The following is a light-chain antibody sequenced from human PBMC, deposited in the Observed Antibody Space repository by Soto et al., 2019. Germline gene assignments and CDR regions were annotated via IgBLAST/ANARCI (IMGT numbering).Light chain of an antibody. V-gene: IGLV2-14*01. J-gene: IGLJ1*01. CDR3: SSYTGSSTLFV. CDR2: DVS. CDR1: SGDVGAYNY. Sequence: SLLPQPRSVTGFPGQSMTISCNGTSGDVGAYNYVSWYQQHPGKAPRLMIYDVSNRPSGVSNRFSGSKSGNTASLTISGLQAEDEADYYCSSYTGSSTLFVFGTGTKVTVL.